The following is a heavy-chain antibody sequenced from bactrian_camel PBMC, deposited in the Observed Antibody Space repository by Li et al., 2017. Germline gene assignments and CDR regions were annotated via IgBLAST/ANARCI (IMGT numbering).Heavy chain of an antibody. V-gene: IGHV3S40*01. CDR3: VSSYGGVWYALADLAY. J-gene: IGHJ6*01. CDR1: GFIVSRHN. Sequence: VQLVESGGGLVQPGGSLRLSCVASGFIVSRHNVAWVRQAPGKGLEWVSSIGGSTDYADSAKGRFTISTDSAKNTVYLQMSSLKPEDTAVYYCVSSYGGVWYALADLAYWGQGTQVTVS. D-gene: IGHD6*01. CDR2: IGGST.